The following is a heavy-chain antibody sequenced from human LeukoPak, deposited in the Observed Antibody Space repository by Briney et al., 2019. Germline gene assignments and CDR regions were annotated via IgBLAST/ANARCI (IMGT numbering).Heavy chain of an antibody. J-gene: IGHJ4*02. CDR2: MNPNTGRT. Sequence: ASVKVSCKASRYTFTSYDINWVREAGGQGLEWMGWMNPNTGRTGFAQKFQGRLTMTRDTSISTAYLELSSLRTEDTAIYYCARLSQTPDYYSNGGYYQLGFWGQGTPVTVSS. V-gene: IGHV1-8*01. CDR3: ARLSQTPDYYSNGGYYQLGF. CDR1: RYTFTSYD. D-gene: IGHD3-22*01.